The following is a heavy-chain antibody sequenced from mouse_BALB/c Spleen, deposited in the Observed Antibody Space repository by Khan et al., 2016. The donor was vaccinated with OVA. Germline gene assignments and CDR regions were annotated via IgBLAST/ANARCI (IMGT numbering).Heavy chain of an antibody. CDR3: VKQIHGTHYAMDY. J-gene: IGHJ4*01. CDR1: GFSLTSYG. V-gene: IGHV2-3*01. D-gene: IGHD2-1*01. Sequence: QVQLKQSGPALVAPSQSLSITCTVSGFSLTSYGVNWVRQPPGKGLEWLGVIWGDGSTNYHSVLISRLSISKVKSKSQVFLKLNSLQTDATATYYRVKQIHGTHYAMDYWGQGTAVTVS. CDR2: IWGDGST.